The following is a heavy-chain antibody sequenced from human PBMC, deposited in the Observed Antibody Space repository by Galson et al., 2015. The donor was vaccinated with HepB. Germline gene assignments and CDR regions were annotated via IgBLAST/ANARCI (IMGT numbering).Heavy chain of an antibody. CDR2: INPNSGGT. J-gene: IGHJ4*02. D-gene: IGHD2-2*01. V-gene: IGHV1-2*02. CDR1: GYTFTGYY. CDR3: ARDPLYCSSTSCYDYYGSGSYDY. Sequence: SVKVSCKASGYTFTGYYMHWVRQAPGQGLEWMGWINPNSGGTNYAQKFQGRVTMTRDTSISTAYMELSRLRSDDTAVYYCARDPLYCSSTSCYDYYGSGSYDYWGQGTLVTVSS.